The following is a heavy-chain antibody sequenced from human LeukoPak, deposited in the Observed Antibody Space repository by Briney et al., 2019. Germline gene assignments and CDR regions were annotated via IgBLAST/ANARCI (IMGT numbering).Heavy chain of an antibody. J-gene: IGHJ4*02. V-gene: IGHV3-23*01. CDR3: AKRGVVIRVILVGFHKEAYYFDS. CDR1: GITLSNYG. Sequence: GGSLRLSCAVSGITLSNYGMSWVRQAPGRGLEWVAGISDSGGRTNYADSVKGRFTISRDTTKNTLYLQMNCLRAEDTAVYFCAKRGVVIRVILVGFHKEAYYFDSWGQGALVTVSS. D-gene: IGHD3-22*01. CDR2: ISDSGGRT.